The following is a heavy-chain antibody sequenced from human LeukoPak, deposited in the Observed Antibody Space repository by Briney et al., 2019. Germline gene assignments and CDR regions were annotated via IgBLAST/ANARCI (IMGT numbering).Heavy chain of an antibody. V-gene: IGHV4-59*08. CDR1: DGSISNYF. CDR2: IYYSGST. D-gene: IGHD3-3*01. Sequence: PSETLSLTCTVSDGSISNYFWSWIRQPPGKGLEWIGYIYYSGSTNYNPSLKSRVTISVDTSKNQSFLKLSSVTAADTAVYYCASTYYDFWSGFPYWGQGTLVTVSS. J-gene: IGHJ4*02. CDR3: ASTYYDFWSGFPY.